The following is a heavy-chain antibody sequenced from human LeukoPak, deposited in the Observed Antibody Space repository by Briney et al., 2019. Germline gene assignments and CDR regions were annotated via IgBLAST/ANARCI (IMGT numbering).Heavy chain of an antibody. Sequence: GGSLRLPCAASGFTFSSYSMNWVRQAPGKGLGWVSSISSSSSYIYYADSVKGRFTISRDNSKNTLFLQMNSLRAEDTAVYYCARDLEPAAPEYFDHWGQGTLVTVSS. D-gene: IGHD2-2*01. CDR1: GFTFSSYS. V-gene: IGHV3-21*01. CDR2: ISSSSSYI. J-gene: IGHJ4*02. CDR3: ARDLEPAAPEYFDH.